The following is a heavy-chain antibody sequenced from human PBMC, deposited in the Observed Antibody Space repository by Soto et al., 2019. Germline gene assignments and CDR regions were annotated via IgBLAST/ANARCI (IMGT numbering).Heavy chain of an antibody. CDR1: GGTFSSYA. CDR3: ARAPIVVVTAIRYYFDY. CDR2: IIPIFGTA. V-gene: IGHV1-69*13. J-gene: IGHJ4*02. Sequence: SVKVSCKASGGTFSSYAISWVRQAPGQGLEWMGGIIPIFGTANYAQKFQGRVTITADESTSTAYMELSSLRSEDTAVYYCARAPIVVVTAIRYYFDYWGQGTLVTVSS. D-gene: IGHD2-21*02.